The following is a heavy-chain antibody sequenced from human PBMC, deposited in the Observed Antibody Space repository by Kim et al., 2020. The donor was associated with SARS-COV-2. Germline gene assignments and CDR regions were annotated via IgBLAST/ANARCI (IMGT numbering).Heavy chain of an antibody. J-gene: IGHJ5*02. D-gene: IGHD6-13*01. Sequence: QKFQGRVTMTSNTSISTAYMELSSLRAEDTAVYYCARDVGWSSSWYWFDPWGQGTLVTVSS. V-gene: IGHV1-8*01. CDR3: ARDVGWSSSWYWFDP.